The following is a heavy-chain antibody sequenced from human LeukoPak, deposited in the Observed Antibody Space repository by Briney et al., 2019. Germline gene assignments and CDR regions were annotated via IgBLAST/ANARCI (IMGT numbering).Heavy chain of an antibody. J-gene: IGHJ4*02. CDR3: ATLKRLTMIVGFFDY. CDR2: FDPEDGKI. D-gene: IGHD3-22*01. Sequence: GASVKVSCKVSGYTLTELSMNWVRQAPGKGLEWMGGFDPEDGKINYAQKFRGRVTMTEDTSTDTAYMEMISLRSEDTALYYCATLKRLTMIVGFFDYWGQGTLVTVSS. CDR1: GYTLTELS. V-gene: IGHV1-24*01.